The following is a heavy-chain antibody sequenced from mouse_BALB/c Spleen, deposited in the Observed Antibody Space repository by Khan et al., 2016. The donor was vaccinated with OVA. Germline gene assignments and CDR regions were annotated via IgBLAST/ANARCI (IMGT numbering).Heavy chain of an antibody. CDR3: ARGNYYGYDFDY. Sequence: EVQLQESGPGLVKPSQSLSLTCTVTGYSITSGYAWNWIRQFPGNKLEWMGYISYSGVTSYTPSLKSRISITRDTSKNQFFLQLNSVTTEDTATYYYARGNYYGYDFDYWGQGTTLTVSS. D-gene: IGHD1-2*01. J-gene: IGHJ2*01. CDR2: ISYSGVT. V-gene: IGHV3-2*02. CDR1: GYSITSGYA.